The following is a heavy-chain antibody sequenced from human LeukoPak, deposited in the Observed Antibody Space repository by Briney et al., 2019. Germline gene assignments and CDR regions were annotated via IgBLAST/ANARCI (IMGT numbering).Heavy chain of an antibody. CDR3: ARGKPFSPIQD. D-gene: IGHD3-3*02. Sequence: SESLSLTCTVSGRSISSSSYYWGWIRQPPGKGLEWIGSVYYSGSTYYNPSLKSRVTISVDTSKNQFSLKLNSVTAADTAVYYCARGKPFSPIQDWGQGTLVTVSS. V-gene: IGHV4-39*07. J-gene: IGHJ1*01. CDR2: VYYSGST. CDR1: GRSISSSSYY.